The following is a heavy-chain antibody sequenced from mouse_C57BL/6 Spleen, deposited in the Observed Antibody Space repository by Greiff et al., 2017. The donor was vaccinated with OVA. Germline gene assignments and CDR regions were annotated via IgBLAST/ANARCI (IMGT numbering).Heavy chain of an antibody. D-gene: IGHD2-3*01. CDR3: ARHDGYPYYAMDY. CDR2: ISSGSSTI. V-gene: IGHV5-17*01. Sequence: EVKLMESGGGLVKPGGSLKLSCAASGFTFSDYGMHWVRQAPEKGLEWVAYISSGSSTIYYADTVKGRFTISRDNAKNTLFLQMTSLRSEDTAMYYCARHDGYPYYAMDYWGQGTSVTVSS. CDR1: GFTFSDYG. J-gene: IGHJ4*01.